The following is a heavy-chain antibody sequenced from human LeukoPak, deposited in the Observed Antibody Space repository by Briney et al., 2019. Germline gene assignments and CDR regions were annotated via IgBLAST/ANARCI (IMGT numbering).Heavy chain of an antibody. CDR2: IYYSGST. D-gene: IGHD6-19*01. J-gene: IGHJ4*02. CDR3: ARLSYSSGWYFDY. Sequence: SETMSLTCTVSGGSISSSSYYWGWIRQPPGKGLEWIGSIYYSGSTYYNPSLKSRVTISVGTSKNQFSLKLSSVTAADTAVYYCARLSYSSGWYFDYWGQGTLVTVSS. CDR1: GGSISSSSYY. V-gene: IGHV4-39*01.